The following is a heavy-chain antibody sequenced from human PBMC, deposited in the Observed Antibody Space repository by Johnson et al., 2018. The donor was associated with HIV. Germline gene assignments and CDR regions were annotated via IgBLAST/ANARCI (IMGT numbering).Heavy chain of an antibody. CDR3: AKGQVVVAATSAFDI. D-gene: IGHD2-15*01. CDR1: GFTFSSYG. CDR2: ISNDGRNK. J-gene: IGHJ3*02. Sequence: QVQLVESGGGVVQPGRSLRLSCAASGFTFSSYGMHWVRQAPGKGLEWVALISNDGRNKYYADSVKGRFTISRDNSKNTLYVQMNSLRGEDTAVYYCAKGQVVVAATSAFDIWGQGTMVTVSS. V-gene: IGHV3-30*18.